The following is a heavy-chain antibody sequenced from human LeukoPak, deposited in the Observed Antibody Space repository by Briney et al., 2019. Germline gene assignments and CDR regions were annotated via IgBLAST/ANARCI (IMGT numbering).Heavy chain of an antibody. J-gene: IGHJ4*02. CDR3: AKRLSVAGTGGYYFDY. D-gene: IGHD6-19*01. CDR2: IWYDGSNK. CDR1: GFTFSSYG. Sequence: GRSLRLSCAASGFTFSSYGMHWVRQAPGKGLEWVAVIWYDGSNKYYADSVKGRFTISRDNSKNTLYLQMNSLRAEDTAVYYCAKRLSVAGTGGYYFDYWGQGTLVTVSS. V-gene: IGHV3-33*06.